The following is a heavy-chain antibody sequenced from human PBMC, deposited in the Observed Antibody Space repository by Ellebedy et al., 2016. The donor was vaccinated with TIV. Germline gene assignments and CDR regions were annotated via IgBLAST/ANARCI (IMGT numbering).Heavy chain of an antibody. CDR1: GFTFSTYG. V-gene: IGHV3-30*03. D-gene: IGHD3-10*01. Sequence: PGGSLRLSCAASGFTFSTYGMHWVRQAPGKGLEWVAVVSYAGNNKYYADSVKGRFTISRDTSKNTVFLQMNSLRAEDTAVYYCARAMGSAQILGRYGMDVWGQGTTVTVSS. J-gene: IGHJ6*02. CDR2: VSYAGNNK. CDR3: ARAMGSAQILGRYGMDV.